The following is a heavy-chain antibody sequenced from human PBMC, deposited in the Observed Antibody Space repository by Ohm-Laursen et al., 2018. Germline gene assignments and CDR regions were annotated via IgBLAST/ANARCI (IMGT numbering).Heavy chain of an antibody. D-gene: IGHD4-23*01. CDR3: ARVEGGNFSIDY. J-gene: IGHJ4*02. CDR1: GFTFSDHY. CDR2: IRKKTNSYTT. Sequence: SLRLSCAASGFTFSDHYMDWVRQAPGKGLVWVGRIRKKTNSYTTEYAASVKGRFTISRDDSKNTLYLQMNILKTEDTAVDYCARVEGGNFSIDYWGQGTLVTVSS. V-gene: IGHV3-72*01.